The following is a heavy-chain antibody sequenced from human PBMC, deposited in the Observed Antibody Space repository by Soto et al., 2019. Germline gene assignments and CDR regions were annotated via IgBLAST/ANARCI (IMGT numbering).Heavy chain of an antibody. CDR2: IIPIFGTA. CDR1: GGTFSSYA. D-gene: IGHD6-13*01. CDR3: ARGRKLRRSSSWYGAFDI. V-gene: IGHV1-69*13. Sequence: RASVKVACKASGGTFSSYAISWVRQAPGQGLEWMGGIIPIFGTANYAQKFQGRVTITADESTSTAYMELSSLRSEDTAVYYCARGRKLRRSSSWYGAFDIWGQGTMVTVSS. J-gene: IGHJ3*02.